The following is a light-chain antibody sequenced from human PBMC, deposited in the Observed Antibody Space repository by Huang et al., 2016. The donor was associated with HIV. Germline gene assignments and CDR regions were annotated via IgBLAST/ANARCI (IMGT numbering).Light chain of an antibody. CDR3: QQRSSGVT. V-gene: IGKV3-11*01. J-gene: IGKJ4*01. CDR1: QSVGNY. Sequence: IVLTQSPATLSWSPGERVTPSCRASQSVGNYIAWYQQHPGQSPRLLIYDTSNRATGTPVRFSGSGSGTDFALTISNLESEDFAVYYCQQRSSGVTFGGGTKVQVK. CDR2: DTS.